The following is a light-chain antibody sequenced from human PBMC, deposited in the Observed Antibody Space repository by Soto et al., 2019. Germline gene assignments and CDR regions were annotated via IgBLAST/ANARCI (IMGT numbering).Light chain of an antibody. CDR2: STN. CDR1: SGSVSTTYY. Sequence: QTVVTQEPSFSVSPGGTVTLTCGLTSGSVSTTYYPSWYQQTPGQAPRTLIYSTNIRSSGVPDRFSGSILGNKAALTITGAQADDESDYHCSSYAGSHVVFGGGTKLTVL. CDR3: SSYAGSHVV. J-gene: IGLJ2*01. V-gene: IGLV8-61*01.